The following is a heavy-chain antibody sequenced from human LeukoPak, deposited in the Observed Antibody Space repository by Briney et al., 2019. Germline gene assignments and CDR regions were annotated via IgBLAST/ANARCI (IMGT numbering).Heavy chain of an antibody. V-gene: IGHV3-30*04. CDR2: ISYDGNNK. D-gene: IGHD3-16*01. CDR1: GFTFSNYA. Sequence: GRSLRLSCAASGFTFSNYAMHWVRQAPGKGLEWVAVISYDGNNKYYADSVKGRFTISRDNSKNTVSLQMNSLRGEDTAVYYCAKDDAWGRYKDWGQGTLVTVSS. J-gene: IGHJ1*01. CDR3: AKDDAWGRYKD.